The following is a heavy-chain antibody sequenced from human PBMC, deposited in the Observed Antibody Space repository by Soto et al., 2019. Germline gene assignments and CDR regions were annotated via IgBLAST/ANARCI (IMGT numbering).Heavy chain of an antibody. CDR3: AKCSSGWMGFDY. D-gene: IGHD6-19*01. J-gene: IGHJ4*02. CDR2: ISGSGGST. Sequence: GSLRLSCAASGFTFSSYAMSWVRQAPGKGLEWVSAISGSGGSTYYADSVKGRFTISRDNSKNTLYLQMNSLRAEDTAVYYCAKCSSGWMGFDYWGQGTLVTVSS. V-gene: IGHV3-23*01. CDR1: GFTFSSYA.